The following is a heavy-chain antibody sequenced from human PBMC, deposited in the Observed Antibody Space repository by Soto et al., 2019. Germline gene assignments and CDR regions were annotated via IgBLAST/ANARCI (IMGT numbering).Heavy chain of an antibody. D-gene: IGHD2-8*01. CDR1: GFTFSNYG. J-gene: IGHJ3*02. CDR2: ILNDGGDQ. V-gene: IGHV3-33*05. Sequence: QVQLVESGGGVVQPGRSLRLSCAASGFTFSNYGMHWVRQAPGKGLEWLAVILNDGGDQNYGDSVKGRFTISRDNSKNTLYLQIKSLRVEDTAVYYCARDDDRPDNGLDMWGQGTMVTVSS. CDR3: ARDDDRPDNGLDM.